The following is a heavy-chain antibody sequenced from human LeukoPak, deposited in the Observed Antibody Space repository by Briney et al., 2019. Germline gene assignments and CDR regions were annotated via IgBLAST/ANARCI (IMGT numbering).Heavy chain of an antibody. CDR1: GYTFTGYY. D-gene: IGHD3-9*01. J-gene: IGHJ4*02. V-gene: IGHV1-2*02. Sequence: ASVKVSCKXSGYTFTGYYMHWVRQAPGQGLERMGWINPNSGGTNYAQKFQGRVTMTRDTSISTAYMELSRLRSDDTAVYYCARNKYDILTGYLPFDYWGQGTLVTVSS. CDR2: INPNSGGT. CDR3: ARNKYDILTGYLPFDY.